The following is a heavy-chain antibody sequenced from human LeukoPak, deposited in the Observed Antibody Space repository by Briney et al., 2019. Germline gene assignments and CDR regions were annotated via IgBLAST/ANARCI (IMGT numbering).Heavy chain of an antibody. Sequence: GASVTVSCKASGGTFSSYAISWVRQAPGQGLEWMGGFIPIFGTANYAQKFQGRVTITADKSTSTAYMELSSLRSEDTAVYYCAREKHYYDSSGYYLDYWGQGTLVTVSS. CDR1: GGTFSSYA. J-gene: IGHJ4*02. V-gene: IGHV1-69*06. CDR3: AREKHYYDSSGYYLDY. D-gene: IGHD3-22*01. CDR2: FIPIFGTA.